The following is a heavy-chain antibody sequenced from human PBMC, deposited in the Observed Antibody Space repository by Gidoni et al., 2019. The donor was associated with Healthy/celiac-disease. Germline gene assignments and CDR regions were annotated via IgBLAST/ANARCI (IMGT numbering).Heavy chain of an antibody. V-gene: IGHV3-30-3*01. D-gene: IGHD6-19*01. J-gene: IGHJ6*02. CDR2: ISYDGSNK. CDR1: GFTFSSYA. CDR3: ARDYLRLVHYYYYGMDV. Sequence: QVQLVESGGGVVQPGRSLRLSCAASGFTFSSYAMHWVRQAPGKGLEWVAVISYDGSNKYYADSVKGRFTISRDNSKNTLYLQMNSLRAEDTAVYYCARDYLRLVHYYYYGMDVWGQGTTVTVSS.